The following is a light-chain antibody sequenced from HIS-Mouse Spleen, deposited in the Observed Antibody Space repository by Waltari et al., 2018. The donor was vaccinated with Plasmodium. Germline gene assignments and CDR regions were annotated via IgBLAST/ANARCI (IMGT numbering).Light chain of an antibody. CDR3: QSADSSGTYQV. V-gene: IGLV3-25*03. CDR2: KDS. CDR1: ALPKQY. Sequence: SYELTQPPSVSVSPGQTARITCSGDALPKQYADWYQQKPGQAPGLVIYKDSERPSGIPERFSGSSSGTTVTLTISGVQAEDEADYYCQSADSSGTYQVFGGGTKLTVL. J-gene: IGLJ2*01.